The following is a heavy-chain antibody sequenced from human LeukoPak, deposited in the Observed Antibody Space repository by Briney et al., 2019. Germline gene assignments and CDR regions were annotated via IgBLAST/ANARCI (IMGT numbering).Heavy chain of an antibody. CDR2: ISAYNGNT. Sequence: ASVKVSCKASGDTFTSYGISWVRQAPGQGLEWMGWISAYNGNTNYAQKLQGRVTMTTDTSTSTAYMELRSLRSDDTAVYYCARDESYDILTGYHYYYYGMDVWGQGTTVTVSS. CDR3: ARDESYDILTGYHYYYYGMDV. V-gene: IGHV1-18*01. J-gene: IGHJ6*02. CDR1: GDTFTSYG. D-gene: IGHD3-9*01.